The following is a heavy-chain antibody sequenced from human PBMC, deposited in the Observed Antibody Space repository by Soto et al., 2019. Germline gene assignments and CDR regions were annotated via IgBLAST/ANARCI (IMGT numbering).Heavy chain of an antibody. CDR3: ASSTPSGYDLGGAFDI. J-gene: IGHJ3*02. CDR1: GGSISSYY. D-gene: IGHD5-12*01. V-gene: IGHV4-59*01. Sequence: SETLSLTCTVSGGSISSYYWSWIRQPPGKGLEWIGYIYYSGSTNYNPSLKSRVTISVDTSKNQFSLKLSSVTAADTAVYYCASSTPSGYDLGGAFDIWGQGTMVTVSS. CDR2: IYYSGST.